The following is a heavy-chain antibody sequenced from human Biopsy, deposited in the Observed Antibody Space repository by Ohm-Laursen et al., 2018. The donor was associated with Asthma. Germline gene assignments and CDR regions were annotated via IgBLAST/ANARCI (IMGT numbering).Heavy chain of an antibody. CDR1: EFTVSRDH. Sequence: SLRLSCTASEFTVSRDHMFWVRQAPGKGLEWVACISYDGSNKYYADSVKGRSTISRDNSKNTLYLQMNSLRAEDTAVYYCSREEPTSGWYQGSILRWGQGTLVTVSS. CDR2: ISYDGSNK. V-gene: IGHV3-30*03. CDR3: SREEPTSGWYQGSILR. D-gene: IGHD6-19*01. J-gene: IGHJ4*02.